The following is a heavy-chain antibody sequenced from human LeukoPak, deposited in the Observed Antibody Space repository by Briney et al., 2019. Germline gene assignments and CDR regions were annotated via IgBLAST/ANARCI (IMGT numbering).Heavy chain of an antibody. Sequence: GESLKISCKGSGDSFTNYWIAWVRRMPGKGLEWMGIIYPGDSDTRYSPSFQGQVTISADKSISTAYLQWGSLKASDTAMYYCARRSGGDSSRKFDYWGQGSLVTVSS. CDR3: ARRSGGDSSRKFDY. V-gene: IGHV5-51*01. CDR2: IYPGDSDT. J-gene: IGHJ4*02. D-gene: IGHD2-21*02. CDR1: GDSFTNYW.